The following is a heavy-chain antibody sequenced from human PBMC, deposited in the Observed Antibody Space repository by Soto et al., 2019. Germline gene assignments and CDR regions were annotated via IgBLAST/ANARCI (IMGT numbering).Heavy chain of an antibody. D-gene: IGHD3-3*01. V-gene: IGHV1-24*01. CDR2: FDPEDGET. Sequence: QVQLVQSGAEVKKPGASVKVSCKVSGYTLTELSMHWVRQAPGKGLEWMGGFDPEDGETVYAQKFRGRVTMTEDTSTDTAYMELSSLRSEDTAVYYCTTGQRPIRFLEWLSRYYFDFWGQGTLVTVSS. J-gene: IGHJ4*02. CDR1: GYTLTELS. CDR3: TTGQRPIRFLEWLSRYYFDF.